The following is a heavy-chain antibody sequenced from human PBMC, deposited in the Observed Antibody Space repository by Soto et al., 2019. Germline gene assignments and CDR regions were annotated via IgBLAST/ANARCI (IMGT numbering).Heavy chain of an antibody. J-gene: IGHJ6*02. D-gene: IGHD2-8*01. Sequence: EVQLLESGGGLVQRGGSLRLSCAASGFTVTSHAMSWVRQAPGKGLEWVSSISGSGDGTYYGDSVKGRFTISRDSSSSTLYLEMKNLRGEDTAVYFCTRSRRSLLMVYGFGGMDVWGQGTTVTVSS. V-gene: IGHV3-23*01. CDR1: GFTVTSHA. CDR2: ISGSGDGT. CDR3: TRSRRSLLMVYGFGGMDV.